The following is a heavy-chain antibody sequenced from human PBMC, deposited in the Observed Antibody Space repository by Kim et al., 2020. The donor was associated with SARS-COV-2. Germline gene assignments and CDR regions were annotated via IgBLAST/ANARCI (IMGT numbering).Heavy chain of an antibody. CDR1: GDSINSGNYF. CDR2: INRRGST. Sequence: SETLSLTCIVSGDSINSGNYFWVWIRQPPGKGLEWVGSINRRGSTYYKPSLNSRVTMSVDTSNNHFSLNLNSVTAADTAFYYCARAYSGTYQVADYWGQGTLVTVSS. D-gene: IGHD1-26*01. CDR3: ARAYSGTYQVADY. V-gene: IGHV4-39*02. J-gene: IGHJ4*02.